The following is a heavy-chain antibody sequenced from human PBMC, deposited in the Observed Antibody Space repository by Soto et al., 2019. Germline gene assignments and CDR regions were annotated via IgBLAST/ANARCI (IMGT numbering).Heavy chain of an antibody. CDR3: ARVRYYYGSGSKTNWFDP. CDR1: GYTFTSYD. D-gene: IGHD3-10*01. Sequence: ASVKVSCKASGYTFTSYDINWVRQATGQGLEWMGWMNPNSGNTDYAQKFQGRVTVTRNTSISTAYMELSSLRSEDTAVYYCARVRYYYGSGSKTNWFDPWGQGTLVTVSS. CDR2: MNPNSGNT. V-gene: IGHV1-8*01. J-gene: IGHJ5*02.